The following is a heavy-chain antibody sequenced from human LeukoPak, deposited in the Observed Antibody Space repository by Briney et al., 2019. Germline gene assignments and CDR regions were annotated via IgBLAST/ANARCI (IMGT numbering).Heavy chain of an antibody. CDR1: GFSIVIA. CDR2: ISSSGSTI. Sequence: PGGSLRLSQAVSGFSIVIAEISSARQAPGKGLEWVSYISSSGSTIYYADSVKGRFTISRDNAKNSLYLQMQSLRAEDTAVYYHARGAHLYKLEAALSIEHWGQGTLVTVSS. D-gene: IGHD6-25*01. CDR3: ARGAHLYKLEAALSIEH. V-gene: IGHV3-48*03. J-gene: IGHJ5*02.